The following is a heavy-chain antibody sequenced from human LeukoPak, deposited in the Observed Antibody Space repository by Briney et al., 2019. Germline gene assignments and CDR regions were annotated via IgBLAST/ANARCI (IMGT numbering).Heavy chain of an antibody. V-gene: IGHV3-11*01. J-gene: IGHJ4*02. D-gene: IGHD6-13*01. CDR3: ARRPAAGRCFDY. CDR2: ISSGGSTI. Sequence: GGSLRLSCAVSGFTFSDYYMSWIRQAPGKGPEWVSYISSGGSTISHADSVKGRFTISRDNAENSLYLQMNSLRAEDTAVYYCARRPAAGRCFDYWGQGTLVTVSS. CDR1: GFTFSDYY.